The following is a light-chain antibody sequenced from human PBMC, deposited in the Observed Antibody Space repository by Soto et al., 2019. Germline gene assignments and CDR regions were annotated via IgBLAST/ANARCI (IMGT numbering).Light chain of an antibody. CDR1: QSVSSN. Sequence: EIVMTQSPATLSVSPGERVTLSCRASQSVSSNLAWYQQKPGQAPRLLLYGASTRATGIPARFSGSGSGTEFTLTINSLQSEDFAIYYCQQYDSWPPWTFGQGTKVESK. V-gene: IGKV3-15*01. CDR2: GAS. J-gene: IGKJ1*01. CDR3: QQYDSWPPWT.